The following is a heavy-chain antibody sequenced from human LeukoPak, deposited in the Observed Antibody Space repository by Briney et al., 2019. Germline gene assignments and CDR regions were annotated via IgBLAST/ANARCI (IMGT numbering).Heavy chain of an antibody. CDR2: ISSSSSTI. CDR1: GFTFSSYS. CDR3: ASVDTAMMGAFDY. J-gene: IGHJ4*02. D-gene: IGHD5-18*01. V-gene: IGHV3-48*01. Sequence: GGSLRLSCAASGFTFSSYSMNWVRQAPGKGLEWVSYISSSSSTIYYADSVKGRFTISRDNAKNSLYLQMNSLRAEDTAVYYCASVDTAMMGAFDYWGQGTLVTVSS.